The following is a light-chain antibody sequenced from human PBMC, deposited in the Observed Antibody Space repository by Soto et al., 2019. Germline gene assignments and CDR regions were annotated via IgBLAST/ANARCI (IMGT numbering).Light chain of an antibody. CDR3: QQTFGIFPWT. CDR2: SAS. V-gene: IGKV1-39*01. J-gene: IGKJ1*01. Sequence: DMKMTKSPSTLSASDGDRVTITCRFSHLISDYLLCYHHQPPMAPPFLIYSASYLQSGVPSRFSGGGSGTDFTLPISNPQPEDFATSYCQQTFGIFPWTFGQGTKVDI. CDR1: HLISDY.